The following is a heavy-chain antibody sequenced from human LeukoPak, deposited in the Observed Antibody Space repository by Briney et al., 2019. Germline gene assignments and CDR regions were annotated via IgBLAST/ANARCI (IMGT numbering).Heavy chain of an antibody. J-gene: IGHJ6*03. CDR2: IRYDGSNK. Sequence: GGSLRLSCAASGFTFSSYGMHWVRQAPGKGLEWVAFIRYDGSNKYYADSVKGRFTISRDNSKNTLYLQMNSLRAEDTAVYYCAKASSHYTLGVYYYCYYMDVWGKGTTVTISS. D-gene: IGHD3-16*01. CDR3: AKASSHYTLGVYYYCYYMDV. CDR1: GFTFSSYG. V-gene: IGHV3-30*02.